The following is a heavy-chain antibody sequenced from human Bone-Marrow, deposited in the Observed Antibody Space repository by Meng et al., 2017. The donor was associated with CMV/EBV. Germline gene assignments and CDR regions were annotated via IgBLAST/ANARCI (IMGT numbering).Heavy chain of an antibody. CDR3: ARSARYSSGWSVYYYYGMDV. CDR1: GCIFDDYA. Sequence: SLKISFASSGCIFDDYAMHWVRQAPGKGLEWVSGIRWNSGSIGYADSVKGRFTISRDNAKNSLYLQMNSLRAEDTALYYCARSARYSSGWSVYYYYGMDVWGQGTTVTVSS. D-gene: IGHD6-19*01. J-gene: IGHJ6*02. CDR2: IRWNSGSI. V-gene: IGHV3-9*01.